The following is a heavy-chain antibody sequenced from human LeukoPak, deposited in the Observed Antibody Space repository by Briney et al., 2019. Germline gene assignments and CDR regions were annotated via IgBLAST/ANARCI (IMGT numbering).Heavy chain of an antibody. Sequence: GGSLRLSCAASGFTFSGFWMHWVRQAPGKGLVWVSCISFDGSDATYADSVKGRFTISRDNAKNTLHLQMDSLTVEDTAVYYCARDTKYYYGSGSYFGGQGTLVTVSS. D-gene: IGHD3-10*01. V-gene: IGHV3-74*01. J-gene: IGHJ4*02. CDR2: ISFDGSDA. CDR1: GFTFSGFW. CDR3: ARDTKYYYGSGSYF.